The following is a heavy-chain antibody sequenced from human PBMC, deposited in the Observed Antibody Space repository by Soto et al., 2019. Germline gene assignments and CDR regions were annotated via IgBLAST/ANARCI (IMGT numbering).Heavy chain of an antibody. CDR2: VSGYNGNT. Sequence: QVQLVQSGGEVKKPGASVKVSCKASGYTFTTSGVSWVRQAPGQGLEWMGWVSGYNGNTKDEEKIHDRVTMTTDTSTRTAYLESRSLTTDDTAVYYCARAGEPPYYYSGMDVWGQGNTVIVSS. V-gene: IGHV1-18*01. CDR1: GYTFTTSG. CDR3: ARAGEPPYYYSGMDV. J-gene: IGHJ6*02. D-gene: IGHD3-10*01.